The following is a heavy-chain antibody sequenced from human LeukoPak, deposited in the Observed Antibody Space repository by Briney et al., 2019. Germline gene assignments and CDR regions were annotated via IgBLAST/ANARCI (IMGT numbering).Heavy chain of an antibody. J-gene: IGHJ4*02. D-gene: IGHD3-3*01. Sequence: PPGGSLRLSCAASGFTFSSYAMSWVRQAPGKGLEWVSGISGSGGSTYYADSVKGRCTISRDNSKNTLYLQMNSLRAEDTAVYYCAKDPYDFWRGYLYYFDYWGQGTLVTVSS. CDR1: GFTFSSYA. CDR2: ISGSGGST. V-gene: IGHV3-23*01. CDR3: AKDPYDFWRGYLYYFDY.